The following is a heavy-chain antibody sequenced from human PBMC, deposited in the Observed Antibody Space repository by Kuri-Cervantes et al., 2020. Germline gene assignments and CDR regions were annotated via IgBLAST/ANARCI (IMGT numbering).Heavy chain of an antibody. Sequence: GESLKISCAASGFTFSSYWMSWVRQAPGKGLEWVANIKQDGSEKYYVDSVKGRFTISRDNAKNSLYLQMNNLRAEDTAVYYCARGGYSGYDFDYWGQGTLVTVSS. J-gene: IGHJ4*02. CDR2: IKQDGSEK. CDR3: ARGGYSGYDFDY. CDR1: GFTFSSYW. V-gene: IGHV3-7*04. D-gene: IGHD5-12*01.